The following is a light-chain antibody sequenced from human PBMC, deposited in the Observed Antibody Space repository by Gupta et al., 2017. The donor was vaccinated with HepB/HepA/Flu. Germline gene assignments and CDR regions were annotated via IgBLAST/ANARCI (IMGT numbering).Light chain of an antibody. J-gene: IGLJ3*02. CDR2: RNE. V-gene: IGLV1-47*01. CDR1: STNTGSNY. Sequence: QSVLPPPPSASGPPGLRVTISCSGSSTNTGSNYVYRSQPFPRAAPNLLIYRNEQRHSGVPDRFSGSKSGTATTVAISGLRTEDEADYYCASWDDSRSGRVFGGGTKLTVL. CDR3: ASWDDSRSGRV.